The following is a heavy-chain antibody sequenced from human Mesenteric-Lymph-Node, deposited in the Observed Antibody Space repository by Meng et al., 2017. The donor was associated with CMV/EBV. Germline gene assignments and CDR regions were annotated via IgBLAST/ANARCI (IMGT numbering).Heavy chain of an antibody. D-gene: IGHD1-14*01. J-gene: IGHJ5*02. V-gene: IGHV4-31*02. Sequence: SGGSVSGGSNYWSWIRQRQGKGLGWVGYVYGSGRTYYNPSLSSRVVISVDASKNQFSLRLSSVTAADTAVYYCAGRPSNNHDLSFDPWGQGTLVTVSS. CDR2: VYGSGRT. CDR3: AGRPSNNHDLSFDP. CDR1: GGSVSGGSNY.